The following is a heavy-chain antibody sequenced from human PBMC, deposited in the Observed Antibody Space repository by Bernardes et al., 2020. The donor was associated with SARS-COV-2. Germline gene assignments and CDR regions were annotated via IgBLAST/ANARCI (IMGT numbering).Heavy chain of an antibody. CDR3: ARDELDYYYYYGMDV. CDR1: GFTFSSYE. V-gene: IGHV3-48*03. CDR2: ISSSGSTI. Sequence: GGSLRLSCAASGFTFSSYEMNWVRQAPGKGLEWVSYISSSGSTIYYADSVKGRFTISRDNAKNSLYLQMNSLRAEDTAVYYCARDELDYYYYYGMDVWGQGTTVTVSS. D-gene: IGHD1-1*01. J-gene: IGHJ6*02.